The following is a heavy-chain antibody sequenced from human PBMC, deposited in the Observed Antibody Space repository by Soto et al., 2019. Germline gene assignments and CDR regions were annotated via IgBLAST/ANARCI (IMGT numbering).Heavy chain of an antibody. Sequence: GESLKISCKGSGYSFTSHWIGWVRQMPGKGLEWMGIIYPGDSDTRYSPSFQGQVTISADKSISTAYLQWSSLKASDTAMYYCARALYYYDSSGYYSYGMDVWGQGTTVTVSS. CDR1: GYSFTSHW. CDR2: IYPGDSDT. V-gene: IGHV5-51*01. D-gene: IGHD3-22*01. J-gene: IGHJ6*02. CDR3: ARALYYYDSSGYYSYGMDV.